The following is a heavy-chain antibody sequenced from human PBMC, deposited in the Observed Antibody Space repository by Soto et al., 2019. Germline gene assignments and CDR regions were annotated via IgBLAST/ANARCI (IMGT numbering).Heavy chain of an antibody. J-gene: IGHJ4*02. CDR2: MNPNSGNT. V-gene: IGHV1-8*01. CDR3: ARVRDAVAARLDFDY. D-gene: IGHD6-6*01. CDR1: GYTFTSYD. Sequence: QVQLVQSGAEVKKPGASVKVSCKASGYTFTSYDINWVRQATGQGLEWMGWMNPNSGNTGYAQKFQGRVTMTRNTSISTAYMELSSLRSEDKAVYYCARVRDAVAARLDFDYWGQGTLVTVSS.